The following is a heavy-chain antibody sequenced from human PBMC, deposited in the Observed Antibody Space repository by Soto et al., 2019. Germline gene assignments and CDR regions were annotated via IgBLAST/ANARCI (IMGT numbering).Heavy chain of an antibody. CDR3: ARVDTAMALDY. CDR2: IIPSFGTA. V-gene: IGHV1-69*12. Sequence: QVQLVQSGAEVKKPGSSVKVSCKAYGGTFSSYAISWVRQAPGQGLEWMGGIIPSFGTANYAPKFQGRVTITADESTSTAYMELSSLRSEDTAVYYCARVDTAMALDYWGQGTLVTVSS. J-gene: IGHJ4*02. D-gene: IGHD5-18*01. CDR1: GGTFSSYA.